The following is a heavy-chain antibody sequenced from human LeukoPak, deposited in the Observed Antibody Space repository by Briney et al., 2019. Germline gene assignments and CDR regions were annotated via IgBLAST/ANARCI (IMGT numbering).Heavy chain of an antibody. V-gene: IGHV7-4-1*02. CDR3: ARGTEEYQLPDITIFEVSNYCYMDV. D-gene: IGHD3-3*01. J-gene: IGHJ6*03. CDR1: GYTFSNYD. CDR2: INTNIGNP. Sequence: ASVKVSCKASGYTFSNYDMNWVRQAPGQGLEWMGWINTNIGNPTYAQGFTGRFVFSLDTSVSTAYLQISSLKAEDTAVYYCARGTEEYQLPDITIFEVSNYCYMDVWGKGTTVTVSS.